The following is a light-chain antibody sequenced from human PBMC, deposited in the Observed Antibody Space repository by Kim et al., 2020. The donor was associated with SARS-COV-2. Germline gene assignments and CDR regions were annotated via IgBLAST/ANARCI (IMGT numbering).Light chain of an antibody. CDR3: QQYDDCPPWT. Sequence: SPGKTAPRSCVASQSVSNTVAWYQQQPGQAPRLLIFGASTRATDIPARFSGSGSGTDVTLTISSLQSEDLAVDHCQQYDDCPPWTFGQGTKVDIK. V-gene: IGKV3-15*01. J-gene: IGKJ1*01. CDR2: GAS. CDR1: QSVSNT.